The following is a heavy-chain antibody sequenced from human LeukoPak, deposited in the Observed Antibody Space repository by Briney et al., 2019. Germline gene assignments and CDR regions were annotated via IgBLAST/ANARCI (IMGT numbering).Heavy chain of an antibody. CDR1: GGSISSYY. D-gene: IGHD3-22*01. J-gene: IGHJ6*03. CDR3: ARGLYARSGYYGGVYYYYYMDV. V-gene: IGHV4-59*01. Sequence: MALDDLSLTCPVSGGSISSYYWSWIRQPPGKGLEWIGYMYYSGIINYNPSLKSRVTITVDTAKNQFSLKLSSVTAADTDVYYCARGLYARSGYYGGVYYYYYMDVWGKGTPVTVSS. CDR2: MYYSGII.